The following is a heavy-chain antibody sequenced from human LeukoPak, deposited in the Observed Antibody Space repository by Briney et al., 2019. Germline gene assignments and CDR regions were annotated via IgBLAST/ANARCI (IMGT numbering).Heavy chain of an antibody. J-gene: IGHJ4*02. CDR2: MNPNSGNT. V-gene: IGHV1-8*01. Sequence: GASVTVSFTASGYTFTSYDINWVRQATGQGLEWMGWMNPNSGNTGYAQKFQGRVTMTRNTSISTAYMELSSLRSEDTAVYYCARERAGGWYDSSGYPDYWGQGTLVTVSS. D-gene: IGHD3-22*01. CDR1: GYTFTSYD. CDR3: ARERAGGWYDSSGYPDY.